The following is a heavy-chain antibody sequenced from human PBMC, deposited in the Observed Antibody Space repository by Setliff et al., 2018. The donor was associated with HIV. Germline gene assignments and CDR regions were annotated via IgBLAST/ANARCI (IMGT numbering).Heavy chain of an antibody. CDR1: GGSISSYY. D-gene: IGHD5-18*01. J-gene: IGHJ4*02. CDR2: IYTSGST. V-gene: IGHV4-4*07. Sequence: SETLSLTCTVSGGSISSYYWSWIRQPAGKGLEWIGRIYTSGSTNYNPSLKSRVTISEDTSKNQFSLKLTSVTAADTAVYYCARDRYTYAYLDYWGQGTLVTAPQ. CDR3: ARDRYTYAYLDY.